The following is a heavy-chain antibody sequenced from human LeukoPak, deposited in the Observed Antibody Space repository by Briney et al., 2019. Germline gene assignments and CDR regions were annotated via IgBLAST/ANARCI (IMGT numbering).Heavy chain of an antibody. CDR3: ARSFQPGTRHFFDF. D-gene: IGHD1-1*01. V-gene: IGHV3-74*01. CDR1: GFTFGSYW. J-gene: IGHJ4*02. Sequence: GGSLRLSCAASGFTFGSYWMHWVRQAPGKGLVWVSRINSDGNSTNYADSVKGRFTISRDNAKNSLYLQMNSLRAEDTAVYYCARSFQPGTRHFFDFWGQGTLVTVSS. CDR2: INSDGNST.